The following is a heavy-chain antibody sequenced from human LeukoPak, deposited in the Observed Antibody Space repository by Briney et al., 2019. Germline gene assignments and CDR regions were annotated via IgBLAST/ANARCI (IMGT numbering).Heavy chain of an antibody. V-gene: IGHV3-74*01. CDR1: GFTFSSYA. D-gene: IGHD6-13*01. CDR2: INSDGSST. J-gene: IGHJ5*02. Sequence: GGSLRLSCLASGFTFSSYAMHWVRQAPGKGLVWVSRINSDGSSTSYADSVKGRFTISRDNAKNTLYLQMNSLRAEDTAVYYCARDLLPYSSSWEYNWFDPWGQGTLVTVSS. CDR3: ARDLLPYSSSWEYNWFDP.